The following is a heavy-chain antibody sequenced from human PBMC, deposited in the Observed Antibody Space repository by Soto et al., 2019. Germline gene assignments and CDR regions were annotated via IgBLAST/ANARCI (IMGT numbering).Heavy chain of an antibody. V-gene: IGHV4-59*01. Sequence: QVQLQESGPGLVKPSETLSLTCAVSGVSISNYYWSWIQQPPGRGLEWIGYNHYSGGTNYNPSLKSRVTISVDTSKNQFLLKLSSVTAADTAVYYCARAPGYYYMDVWGKGTTVTVSS. CDR1: GVSISNYY. CDR2: NHYSGGT. CDR3: ARAPGYYYMDV. D-gene: IGHD2-2*01. J-gene: IGHJ6*03.